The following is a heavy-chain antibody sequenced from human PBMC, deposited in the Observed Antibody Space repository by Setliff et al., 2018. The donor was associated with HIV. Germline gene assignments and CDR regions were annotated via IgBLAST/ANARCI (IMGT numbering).Heavy chain of an antibody. CDR3: ARGTTPLGWFDP. V-gene: IGHV1-24*01. D-gene: IGHD2-2*01. Sequence: ASVKVSCKISGFTLNELSIQWVRQAPAKGLEWMGGFDPEAGEIIYAQKFQGRVTMTEDTSTSTAYMELRSLRSDDTAVYYCARGTTPLGWFDPWGQGTLVTVSS. J-gene: IGHJ5*02. CDR1: GFTLNELS. CDR2: FDPEAGEI.